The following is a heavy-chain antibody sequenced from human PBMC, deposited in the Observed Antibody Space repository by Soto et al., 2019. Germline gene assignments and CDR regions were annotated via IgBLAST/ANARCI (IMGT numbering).Heavy chain of an antibody. Sequence: EVQLVESGGGLVQPGGSLRLSCAASGFTVSRNFMNWVRQAPGKGLEWVSVIHSGGSTYYADSVKGRFTISRDNSKNTLNLQMNSLRAEDTAVYYCARGGPRSSGYDPFDYWGQGTLVTVSS. CDR1: GFTVSRNF. V-gene: IGHV3-66*01. CDR3: ARGGPRSSGYDPFDY. CDR2: IHSGGST. D-gene: IGHD3-22*01. J-gene: IGHJ4*02.